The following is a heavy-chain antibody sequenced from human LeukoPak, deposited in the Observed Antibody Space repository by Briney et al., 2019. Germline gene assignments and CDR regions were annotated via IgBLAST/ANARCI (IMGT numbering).Heavy chain of an antibody. V-gene: IGHV4-30-2*01. D-gene: IGHD1-1*01. CDR1: GGSISSGGYY. CDR3: AREKERYYYMDV. J-gene: IGHJ6*03. CDR2: IYHSGST. Sequence: PSETLSLTCTVSGGSISSGGYYWSWIRQPPGKGLEWIGNIYHSGSTYYNPSLKSRVTISVDRSKNQFSLKLSSVTAADTAVYYCAREKERYYYMDVWGKGTTVTVSS.